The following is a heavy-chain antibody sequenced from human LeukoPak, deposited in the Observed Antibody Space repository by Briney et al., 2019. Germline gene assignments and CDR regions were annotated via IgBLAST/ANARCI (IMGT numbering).Heavy chain of an antibody. CDR2: IYYSGST. CDR1: GGSFSGYY. V-gene: IGHV4-31*11. D-gene: IGHD6-19*01. CDR3: ASAGWLEDAFDI. Sequence: PSETLSLTCAVYGGSFSGYYWSWIRQHPGKGLEWIGYIYYSGSTYYNPSLKSRVTISVDTSKNQFSLKLSSVTAADTAVYYCASAGWLEDAFDIWGQGTMVTVSS. J-gene: IGHJ3*02.